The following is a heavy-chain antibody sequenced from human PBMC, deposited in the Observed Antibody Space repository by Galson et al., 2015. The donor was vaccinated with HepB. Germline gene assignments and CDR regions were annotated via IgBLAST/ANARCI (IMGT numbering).Heavy chain of an antibody. CDR2: IDWDDDK. Sequence: PALVKPTQTLTLTCTFSGFSLKTNGMRVCWIRQPPGKALEWLARIDWDDDKFYSTSLKTRLTISKDISKNQVVLTLTNVDPADTATYYCARIIGGGRYGMDAWGQGTTVTVSS. CDR3: ARIIGGGRYGMDA. D-gene: IGHD3-10*01. CDR1: GFSLKTNGMR. V-gene: IGHV2-70*04. J-gene: IGHJ6*02.